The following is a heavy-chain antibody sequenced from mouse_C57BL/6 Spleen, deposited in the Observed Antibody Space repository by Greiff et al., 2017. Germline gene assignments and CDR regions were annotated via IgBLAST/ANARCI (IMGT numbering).Heavy chain of an antibody. CDR1: GYTFTDYA. CDR2: ISPYYGDA. CDR3: ARGEYGYNRRAWFAY. Sequence: VQLQQSGPELVRPGVSVKISCKGSGYTFTDYAMHWVKQSHAKSLEWIGVISPYYGDASYNQKFKDKATMTVDKSSSTAYMELARLTSEHSAVYDGARGEYGYNRRAWFAYWGQGTLVTVSA. D-gene: IGHD2-2*01. V-gene: IGHV1-67*01. J-gene: IGHJ3*01.